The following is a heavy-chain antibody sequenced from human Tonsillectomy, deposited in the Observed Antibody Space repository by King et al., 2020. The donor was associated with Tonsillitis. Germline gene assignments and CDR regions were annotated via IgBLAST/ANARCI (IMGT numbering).Heavy chain of an antibody. D-gene: IGHD2-15*01. V-gene: IGHV4-59*11. J-gene: IGHJ6*02. CDR3: ARDHVVVVASTRYYYGMDV. Sequence: VQLQESGPGLVKPSETLSLTCTVSGGSISSHYWSWIRQPPGKGLEWIGYIYYSGSTNYNPSLKSRATISVDTSKNQFSLKLSSVTAADTAVYYCARDHVVVVASTRYYYGMDVWGQGTTVTVSS. CDR2: IYYSGST. CDR1: GGSISSHY.